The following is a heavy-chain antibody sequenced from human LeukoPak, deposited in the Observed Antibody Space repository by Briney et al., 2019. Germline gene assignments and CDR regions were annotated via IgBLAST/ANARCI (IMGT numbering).Heavy chain of an antibody. CDR2: ISGGGGST. CDR3: AKEITMIRGVIKLGFDY. J-gene: IGHJ4*02. D-gene: IGHD3-10*01. V-gene: IGHV3-23*01. CDR1: GFTFSSYA. Sequence: GGSLRLSSAVSGFTFSSYAMTWVRQAPGKGLEWVSAISGGGGSTYYADSVKGRFTISRDNSKNTLYLQVNSLRAEDTAVYYCAKEITMIRGVIKLGFDYWGQGTLVTVSS.